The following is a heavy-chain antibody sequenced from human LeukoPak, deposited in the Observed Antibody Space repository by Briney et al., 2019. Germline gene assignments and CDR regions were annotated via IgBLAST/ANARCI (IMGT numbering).Heavy chain of an antibody. CDR2: INPSTGVA. CDR3: ARGDYSDRSVYYYD. V-gene: IGHV1-2*02. D-gene: IGHD3-22*01. CDR1: GFTFRGYY. Sequence: ASVKVSCKTSGFTFRGYYMHWVRQAPGQGLEWMGWINPSTGVANYAQKFQGRVTMTRDTSTSTAYMELSRLRSDDTAIYYCARGDYSDRSVYYYDRGQGTLVTVSS. J-gene: IGHJ4*02.